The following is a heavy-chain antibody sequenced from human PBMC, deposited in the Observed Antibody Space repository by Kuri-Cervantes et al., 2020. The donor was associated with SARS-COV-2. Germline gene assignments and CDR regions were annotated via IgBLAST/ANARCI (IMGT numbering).Heavy chain of an antibody. Sequence: ASVKVSCKASGYTFTSYGISWVRQAPGQGLEWMGRISAYNGNTNYAQKLQGRVTMTTDTSTSTAYMELRSLRSDDTAVYYCARLDFRDIVVVPAASPWGQGTLVTVSS. CDR1: GYTFTSYG. CDR3: ARLDFRDIVVVPAASP. CDR2: ISAYNGNT. D-gene: IGHD2-2*01. J-gene: IGHJ5*02. V-gene: IGHV1-18*01.